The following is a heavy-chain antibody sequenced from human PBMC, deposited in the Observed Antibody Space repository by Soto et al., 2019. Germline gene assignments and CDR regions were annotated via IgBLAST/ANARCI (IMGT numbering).Heavy chain of an antibody. D-gene: IGHD4-17*01. CDR3: ARERGVTTNDAFDV. CDR2: IYYSGST. V-gene: IGHV4-59*01. CDR1: GGSIGYYY. J-gene: IGHJ3*01. Sequence: SETLSLTCTVCGGSIGYYYWTWIRQPPGKGLEWIGFIYYSGSTNYNPSLKSRVTMSVDTSKNRFSLKLTSVTAADTAVYYCARERGVTTNDAFDVWGRGAMVTVSS.